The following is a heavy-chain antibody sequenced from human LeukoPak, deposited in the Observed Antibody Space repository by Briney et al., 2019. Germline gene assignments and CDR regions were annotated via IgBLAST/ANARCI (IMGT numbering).Heavy chain of an antibody. CDR2: ISGSGGST. J-gene: IGHJ4*02. Sequence: TGGSLRLSCAASGFTFSSYAMNWVRQAPGKGLEWVSAISGSGGSTYYADSVKGRFTISRDNSKNTLYLQMNSLRAEDTAVYYYAKTDSSGWYYFDYWGQGTLVTVSS. CDR3: AKTDSSGWYYFDY. V-gene: IGHV3-23*01. CDR1: GFTFSSYA. D-gene: IGHD6-19*01.